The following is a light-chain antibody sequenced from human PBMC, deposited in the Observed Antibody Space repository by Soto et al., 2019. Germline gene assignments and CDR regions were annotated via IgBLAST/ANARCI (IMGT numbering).Light chain of an antibody. CDR2: GAS. J-gene: IGKJ1*01. CDR1: RSVSSSY. CDR3: QQYGSSPWT. Sequence: EIMMTHSPATLSVSPGERATLSCRASRSVSSSYLAWYQQKPGQAPRLLIYGASSRATGIPDRFSGSGSGTDFTLTISRLEPEDFAVYYCQQYGSSPWTFGQGTKVDIK. V-gene: IGKV3-20*01.